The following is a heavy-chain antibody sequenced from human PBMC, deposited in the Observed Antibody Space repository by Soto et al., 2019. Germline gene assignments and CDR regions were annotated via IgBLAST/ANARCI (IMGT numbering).Heavy chain of an antibody. CDR2: INAGNGNT. Sequence: ASVKVSCKASGFTFTSYAMHWVRQAPGQRLEWMGWINAGNGNTKYSQKFQGRVTITRDTSASTAYMELSSLRSEDTAVYYCARGFRIFGVVIPYYYYYYGMDVWGQGTTVTVSS. D-gene: IGHD3-3*01. CDR1: GFTFTSYA. V-gene: IGHV1-3*01. J-gene: IGHJ6*02. CDR3: ARGFRIFGVVIPYYYYYYGMDV.